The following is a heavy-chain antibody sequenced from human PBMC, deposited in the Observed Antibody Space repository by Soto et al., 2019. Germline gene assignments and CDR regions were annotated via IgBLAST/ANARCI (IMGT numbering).Heavy chain of an antibody. V-gene: IGHV4-59*01. CDR1: GGSISSYY. CDR2: IHYIGST. Sequence: SETLSLTCTISGGSISSYYWSWIRQSPGKGLEWVGYIHYIGSTNYNPSLKSRVTISIDTSRNQSSLSLTSMSAADTAVYYCARERFEMSEVGDNWFDPWGQGTLVTVSS. D-gene: IGHD3-3*01. J-gene: IGHJ5*02. CDR3: ARERFEMSEVGDNWFDP.